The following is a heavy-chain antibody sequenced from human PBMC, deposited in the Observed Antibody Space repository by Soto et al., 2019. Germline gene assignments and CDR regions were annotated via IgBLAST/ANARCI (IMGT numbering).Heavy chain of an antibody. CDR3: AKGGDSLSGYGYX. D-gene: IGHD3-3*01. J-gene: IGHJ4*02. Sequence: PGGSLRLSCVASGYTFSAYSMNWVRQAPGKGLEWLSYISGDRAYIYYAYSVRGRFTISRENAEKSLYLQMDNLIDEDTAVYYCAKGGDSLSGYGYXWGQGTRFTVSX. CDR2: ISGDRAYI. V-gene: IGHV3-21*04. CDR1: GYTFSAYS.